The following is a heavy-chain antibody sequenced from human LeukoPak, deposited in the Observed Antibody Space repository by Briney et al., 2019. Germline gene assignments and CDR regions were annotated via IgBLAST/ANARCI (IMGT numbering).Heavy chain of an antibody. CDR2: FDPEDGET. CDR3: ATDSFSGSGSYYS. CDR1: GYILTELS. J-gene: IGHJ4*02. Sequence: ASVKVSCKVSGYILTELSMHWVRQAPGKGLEWMGGFDPEDGETIYAQKFQGRVTMTEDTSTDTAYMELSSLRSEDTAVYCCATDSFSGSGSYYSWGQGTLVTVSS. V-gene: IGHV1-24*01. D-gene: IGHD3-10*01.